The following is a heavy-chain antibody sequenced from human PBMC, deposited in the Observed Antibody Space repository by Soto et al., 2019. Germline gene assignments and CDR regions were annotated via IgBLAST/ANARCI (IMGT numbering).Heavy chain of an antibody. CDR1: GGPISSSRYY. D-gene: IGHD2-21*02. V-gene: IGHV4-39*01. Sequence: PSETLSLTCTVSGGPISSSRYYWGWIRQPPGKGLEWIGSIYYSGSTYYNPSLKSRVTISVDTSKNQFSLKLSSVTAADTAVYYCARREVVTAILDYWGQGTLVTVSS. CDR3: ARREVVTAILDY. J-gene: IGHJ4*02. CDR2: IYYSGST.